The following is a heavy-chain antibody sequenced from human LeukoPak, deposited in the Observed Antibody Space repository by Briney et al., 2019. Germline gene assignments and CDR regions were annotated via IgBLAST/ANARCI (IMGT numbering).Heavy chain of an antibody. V-gene: IGHV3-21*04. CDR3: AKGGY. Sequence: GGSLRLSCEVSGFTFSDFAMNWVRQAPGKGLEWVSSISRDSSHIYYADSMKGRFTVTRDNAKNSLYLQMNSLRAEDTAVYYCAKGGYWGQGTLVTVSS. J-gene: IGHJ4*02. CDR2: ISRDSSHI. CDR1: GFTFSDFA.